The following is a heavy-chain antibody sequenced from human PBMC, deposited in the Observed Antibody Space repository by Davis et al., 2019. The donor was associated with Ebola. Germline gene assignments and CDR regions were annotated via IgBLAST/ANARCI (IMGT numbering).Heavy chain of an antibody. D-gene: IGHD3-10*01. V-gene: IGHV1-2*02. Sequence: ASVKVSCKASGYTFTNYYIHWVRQAPGQGLEWMGWINPNSGGTNYPQKFQGRVTMNRDTSISTAYMELSRLRSDDTAVYYCARSSGIWFRESARNYFDYWGQGTLVTVSS. J-gene: IGHJ4*02. CDR3: ARSSGIWFRESARNYFDY. CDR1: GYTFTNYY. CDR2: INPNSGGT.